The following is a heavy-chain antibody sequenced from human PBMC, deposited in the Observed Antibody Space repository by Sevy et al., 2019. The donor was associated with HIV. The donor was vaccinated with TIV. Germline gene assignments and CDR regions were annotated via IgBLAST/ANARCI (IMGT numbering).Heavy chain of an antibody. J-gene: IGHJ3*02. V-gene: IGHV3-21*01. CDR1: GFTFSSYS. D-gene: IGHD3-9*01. CDR3: ARDVDGNLTGYQTHDAFDI. CDR2: ISSSSSYI. Sequence: GGSLRLSCAASGFTFSSYSMNWVRQAPGKGLEWVSSISSSSSYIYYADSVKGRFTISRDNAKNSLYLQMNSLRAEDKAVYYCARDVDGNLTGYQTHDAFDIWGQGTMVTVSS.